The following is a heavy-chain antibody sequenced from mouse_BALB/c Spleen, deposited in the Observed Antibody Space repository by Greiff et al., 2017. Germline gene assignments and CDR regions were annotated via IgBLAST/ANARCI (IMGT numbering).Heavy chain of an antibody. V-gene: IGHV1S81*02. CDR3: ASRNDYDSSYDSMDY. J-gene: IGHJ4*01. D-gene: IGHD1-1*01. CDR1: GYTFTSYW. CDR2: INPSNGRT. Sequence: VQLQQPGAELVKPGASVKLSCKASGYTFTSYWMHWVKQRPGQGLEWIGEINPSNGRTNYNEKFKSKATVTVDKSSSTAYMQLSSLTSEDSAVYYCASRNDYDSSYDSMDYWGQGTSGTVSS.